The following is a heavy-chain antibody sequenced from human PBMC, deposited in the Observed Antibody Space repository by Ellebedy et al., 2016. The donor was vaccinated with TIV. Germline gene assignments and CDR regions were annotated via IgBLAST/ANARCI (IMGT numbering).Heavy chain of an antibody. CDR3: ARTKAVAGTFCFDY. J-gene: IGHJ4*02. Sequence: SETLSLTCTVSGGSIHNYYWSWIRQPPGKGLEWIAFIYYSWSTHYKPSFKSRVTISIDTSNSQFSLKLSSVTAADTAVYYCARTKAVAGTFCFDYWGQGTLVTVSS. D-gene: IGHD6-13*01. V-gene: IGHV4-59*01. CDR1: GGSIHNYY. CDR2: IYYSWST.